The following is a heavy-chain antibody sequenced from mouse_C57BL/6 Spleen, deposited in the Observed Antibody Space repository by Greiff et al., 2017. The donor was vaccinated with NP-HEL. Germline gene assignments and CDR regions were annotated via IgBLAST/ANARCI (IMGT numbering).Heavy chain of an antibody. V-gene: IGHV6-6*01. CDR1: GFTFSDAW. CDR2: IRNKANNHAT. CDR3: SYYYGSSYWYFDV. Sequence: EVMLVESGGGLVQPGGSMKLSCAASGFTFSDAWMDWVRQSPEKGLEWVAEIRNKANNHATYYAESVKGRFTISRDDSKSSVYLQMNSLRAEDTGIYYCSYYYGSSYWYFDVWGTGTTVTVSS. D-gene: IGHD1-1*01. J-gene: IGHJ1*03.